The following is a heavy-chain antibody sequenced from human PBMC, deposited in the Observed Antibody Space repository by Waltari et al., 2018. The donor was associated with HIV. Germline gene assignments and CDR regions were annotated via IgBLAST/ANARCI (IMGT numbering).Heavy chain of an antibody. CDR2: INHRGST. Sequence: VQLQQWGAGLLKPSETLSLTCAVYAGSFSGYYWNWIRQTPGKGLGWIGEINHRGSTNYNPSLKSRVIISVDTSKNQFALKLSSGTAADTAVYYCARARYCSSTRCYTKGRRNSFYYYALDVWGQGTTVTVSS. V-gene: IGHV4-34*01. CDR3: ARARYCSSTRCYTKGRRNSFYYYALDV. D-gene: IGHD2-2*02. J-gene: IGHJ6*02. CDR1: AGSFSGYY.